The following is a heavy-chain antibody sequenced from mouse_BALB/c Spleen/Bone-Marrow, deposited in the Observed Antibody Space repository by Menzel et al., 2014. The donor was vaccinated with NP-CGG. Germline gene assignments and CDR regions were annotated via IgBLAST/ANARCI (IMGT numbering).Heavy chain of an antibody. V-gene: IGHV4-1*02. J-gene: IGHJ3*01. Sequence: EVQRVESGGGLVQPGGSLKLSCAASGFDFSGFWMGWVRQAPGKGLEWIGEINPDSSTISYTPSLKDRFIISRDNAKNTLYLQMSKVRSEDTALYYCARLGYYGGFAYWGQGTLVTVSA. CDR1: GFDFSGFW. CDR2: INPDSSTI. D-gene: IGHD2-3*01. CDR3: ARLGYYGGFAY.